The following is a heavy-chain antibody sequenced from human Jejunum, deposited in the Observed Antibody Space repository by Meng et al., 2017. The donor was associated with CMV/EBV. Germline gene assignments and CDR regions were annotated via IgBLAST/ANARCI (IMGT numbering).Heavy chain of an antibody. V-gene: IGHV3-23*01. CDR3: AKGSGSRSYRFDY. Sequence: DVWLLGSCIDVLHAVGALLLSCSASAFPVITICMSWLLQAPGQGLEWVSAIIGSDDSTYYSESVKGRFTISRDNSKNTLYLQMNSLRAEDTAVYYCAKGSGSRSYRFDYWGQGTLVTVSS. CDR2: IIGSDDST. CDR1: AFPVITIC. D-gene: IGHD3-10*01. J-gene: IGHJ4*02.